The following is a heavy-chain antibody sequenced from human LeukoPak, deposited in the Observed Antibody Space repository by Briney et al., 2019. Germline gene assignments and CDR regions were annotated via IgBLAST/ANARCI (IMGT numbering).Heavy chain of an antibody. CDR2: IYYSGST. Sequence: PSETLSLTCTVSGGSISSYYWSWIRQPPGKGLEWIGYIYYSGSTNYNPSLKSRVTISVDTSKNQFSLKLSSVTAADTAVYYCARVEMEPKNYYYGMDVWGQGTTVTVSS. D-gene: IGHD1-26*01. J-gene: IGHJ6*02. CDR3: ARVEMEPKNYYYGMDV. CDR1: GGSISSYY. V-gene: IGHV4-59*12.